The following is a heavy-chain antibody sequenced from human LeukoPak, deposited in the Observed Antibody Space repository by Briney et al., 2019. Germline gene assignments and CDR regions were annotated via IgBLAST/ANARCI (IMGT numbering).Heavy chain of an antibody. Sequence: GRSLRLSCAASGFTFSSYAMHWVRQAPGKGLEWVAVISCDGSNKYYADSVKGRFTISRDNSKNTLYLQMNSLRAEDTAVYYCARVTIPWAYYYYYGMDVWGQGTTVTVSS. CDR2: ISCDGSNK. J-gene: IGHJ6*02. V-gene: IGHV3-30-3*01. CDR1: GFTFSSYA. D-gene: IGHD3-16*01. CDR3: ARVTIPWAYYYYYGMDV.